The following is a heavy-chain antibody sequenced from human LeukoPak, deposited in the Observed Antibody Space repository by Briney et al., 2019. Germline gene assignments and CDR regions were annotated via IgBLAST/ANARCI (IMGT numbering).Heavy chain of an antibody. V-gene: IGHV1-58*01. CDR2: IVVGSGNT. CDR3: AAGDPEPPDYHYGMDV. CDR1: GFTFTSSA. Sequence: SVKVSCKASGFTFTSSAVQWVRQARGQRLEWIGWIVVGSGNTNYAQKFQERVTITRDMSTSTAYMELSSLRSEDTAVYYCAAGDPEPPDYHYGMDVWGQGTTVTVSS. J-gene: IGHJ6*02. D-gene: IGHD1-14*01.